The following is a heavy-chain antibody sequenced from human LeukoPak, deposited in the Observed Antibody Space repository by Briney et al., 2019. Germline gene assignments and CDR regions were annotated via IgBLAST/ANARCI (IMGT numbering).Heavy chain of an antibody. CDR3: ARDAQRGFDYSNSLKY. D-gene: IGHD4-11*01. J-gene: IGHJ4*02. Sequence: GGSLRLSCAASGVTFSHYAFHWVRQAPGKGLEWVAVIWSDGSNQYYGNSVKGRFIIYRDDSQKTVYLQMNSLRAEDTAVYYCARDAQRGFDYSNSLKYWGQGSLVTVSS. CDR1: GVTFSHYA. V-gene: IGHV3-33*01. CDR2: IWSDGSNQ.